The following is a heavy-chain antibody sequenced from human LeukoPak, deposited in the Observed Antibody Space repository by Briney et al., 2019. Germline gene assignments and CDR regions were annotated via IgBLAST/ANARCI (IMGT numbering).Heavy chain of an antibody. V-gene: IGHV3-33*06. CDR3: AKDFQGSSGSDY. D-gene: IGHD6-6*01. CDR1: GFTFSRYG. J-gene: IGHJ4*02. Sequence: GRSLRLSCAASGFTFSRYGMHWVRQAPGKGLEWVAVIWYDGSNKYYADSVKGRFTISRDNSKNTLYLQMNSLRAEDTAVYYCAKDFQGSSGSDYWGQGTLVTVSS. CDR2: IWYDGSNK.